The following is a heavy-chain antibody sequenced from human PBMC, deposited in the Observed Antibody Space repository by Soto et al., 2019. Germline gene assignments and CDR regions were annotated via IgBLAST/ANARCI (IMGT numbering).Heavy chain of an antibody. CDR3: AGPIAAARQYYYYYYGMDV. J-gene: IGHJ6*02. D-gene: IGHD6-13*01. CDR1: GYSFTSYW. CDR2: IDPSDSYT. V-gene: IGHV5-10-1*01. Sequence: GESLKISWKGSGYSFTSYWISWVRQMPGKGLEWMGRIDPSDSYTNYSPSFQGHVTISADKSISTAYLQWSSLKASDTAMYYCAGPIAAARQYYYYYYGMDVWGQGTTVTVSS.